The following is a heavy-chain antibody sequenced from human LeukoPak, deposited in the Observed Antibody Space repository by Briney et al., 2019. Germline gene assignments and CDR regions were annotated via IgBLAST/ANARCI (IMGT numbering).Heavy chain of an antibody. V-gene: IGHV3-15*01. CDR2: IKSKTDGGTT. CDR3: TTGAMTTVNPFDY. CDR1: GFTFSNAW. J-gene: IGHJ4*02. D-gene: IGHD4-17*01. Sequence: KPGGSLRLSCAASGFTFSNAWMSWVRQAPGKGLEWVGRIKSKTDGGTTDYAAPVKGRFTISRDDSKNTLYLQMNSLKTEDTVVYYCTTGAMTTVNPFDYWGQGTLVTVSS.